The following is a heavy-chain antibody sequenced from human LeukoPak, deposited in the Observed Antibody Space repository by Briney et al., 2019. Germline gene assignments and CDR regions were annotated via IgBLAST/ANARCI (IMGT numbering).Heavy chain of an antibody. V-gene: IGHV3-30-3*01. CDR3: ARDQTLLPSSLYYYYGMDV. Sequence: GGSLRLSCAASGFTFSNYAMHWVRQAPGKGLEWVAVLSSDGSNKYYADSVKGQFTISRDNSKNTLYLQMNSLRVEDTAVYYCARDQTLLPSSLYYYYGMDVWGQGTTVTVSS. CDR2: LSSDGSNK. J-gene: IGHJ6*02. D-gene: IGHD6-6*01. CDR1: GFTFSNYA.